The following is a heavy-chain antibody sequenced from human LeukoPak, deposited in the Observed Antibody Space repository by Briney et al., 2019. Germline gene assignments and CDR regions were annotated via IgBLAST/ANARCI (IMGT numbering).Heavy chain of an antibody. CDR3: ARAGGSGLIDY. CDR1: GGSISTYY. Sequence: SEALSLTCTVSGGSISTYYWGWIRQPPGKGLEWIGSIYYSGSTYYNPSLKSRVTISLDTSKNQFSLNLNSVTAADTAVYYCARAGGSGLIDYWGQGILVTVSS. V-gene: IGHV4-39*07. CDR2: IYYSGST. J-gene: IGHJ4*02. D-gene: IGHD6-19*01.